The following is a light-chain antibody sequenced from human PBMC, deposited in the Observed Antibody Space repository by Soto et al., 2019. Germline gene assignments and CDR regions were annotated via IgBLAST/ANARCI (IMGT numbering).Light chain of an antibody. Sequence: DIQMTQSPSSLSASVGDIVSITCRASQSIDNYVNWYQQKPGKAPKLLIYAASTLQSGVPSRFSGRGSGTHFTLTISSLQPEDFATYHCQQSYSSPHTFGQGTKVDIK. V-gene: IGKV1-39*01. CDR2: AAS. J-gene: IGKJ1*01. CDR3: QQSYSSPHT. CDR1: QSIDNY.